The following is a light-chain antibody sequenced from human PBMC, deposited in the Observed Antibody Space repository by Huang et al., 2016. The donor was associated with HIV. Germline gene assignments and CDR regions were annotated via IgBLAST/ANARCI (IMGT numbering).Light chain of an antibody. J-gene: IGKJ5*01. V-gene: IGKV1-9*01. CDR1: QDISTN. Sequence: IQLTQFPSSLSASVGDRVTITCRASQDISTNLAWYQQKPGDAPKVLIYAASTWQSGVPTRFSGSASGTYFGLTISNLQPEDFATYYCQQLSTYPITFGQGTRLDIK. CDR3: QQLSTYPIT. CDR2: AAS.